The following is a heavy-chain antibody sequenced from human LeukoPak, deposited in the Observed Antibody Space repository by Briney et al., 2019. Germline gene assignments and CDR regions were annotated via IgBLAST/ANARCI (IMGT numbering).Heavy chain of an antibody. CDR3: ARLPQGIYGDYPRYYFDY. J-gene: IGHJ4*02. D-gene: IGHD4-17*01. CDR1: GYSFTSYW. Sequence: GESLKISCKGSGYSFTSYWIGWVRQMPGKGLEWMGIIYPGDSDTRYSPSFQGQVTISADKSISTAYLQWSSLKASDTAMYYCARLPQGIYGDYPRYYFDYWGQGTLVTVSS. CDR2: IYPGDSDT. V-gene: IGHV5-51*01.